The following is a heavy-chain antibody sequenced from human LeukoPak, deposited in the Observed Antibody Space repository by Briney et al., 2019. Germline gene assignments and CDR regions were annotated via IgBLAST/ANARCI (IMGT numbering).Heavy chain of an antibody. CDR1: GFTFSSYA. D-gene: IGHD1-1*01. J-gene: IGHJ4*02. V-gene: IGHV3-30*18. Sequence: GGSLRLSCAASGFTFSSYAMSWVRQAPGKGLEWVAFISYDGSNKYYPDSVKGRFTISRDNSKNTLYLQMNSLRAEDTAVYYCAKDLSNWNDVTTPDYWGQGTLVTVSS. CDR3: AKDLSNWNDVTTPDY. CDR2: ISYDGSNK.